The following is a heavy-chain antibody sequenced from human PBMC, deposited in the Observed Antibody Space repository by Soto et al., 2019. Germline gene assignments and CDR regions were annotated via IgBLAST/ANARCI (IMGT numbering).Heavy chain of an antibody. V-gene: IGHV4-4*07. D-gene: IGHD6-13*01. J-gene: IGHJ5*01. CDR1: GGSIINYY. Sequence: KSSETLSLTCTASGGSIINYYWTWIRQPAGKGLEWVGRIYSSGSTSYNPSLKSRLTMSVDTSKNQFSLKLTSVTAADTALYYCARQTTYSSSWFDYWGHGTLVTV. CDR2: IYSSGST. CDR3: ARQTTYSSSWFDY.